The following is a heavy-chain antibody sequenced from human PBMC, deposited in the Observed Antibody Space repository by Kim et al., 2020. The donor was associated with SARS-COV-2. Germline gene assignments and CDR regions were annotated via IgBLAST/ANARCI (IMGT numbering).Heavy chain of an antibody. V-gene: IGHV4-31*03. Sequence: SETLSLTCTVSGDSIGSGSYYWSWIRQLPGKGLEWIGYIFHSGTTYYNPSLKSRTNISVDLSKNQFSLKLRSVTAADTAVYYCARDRASAPGFSSVYNWFDPWGQGTLVTVSS. CDR1: GDSIGSGSYY. J-gene: IGHJ5*02. CDR2: IFHSGTT. CDR3: ARDRASAPGFSSVYNWFDP. D-gene: IGHD2-2*01.